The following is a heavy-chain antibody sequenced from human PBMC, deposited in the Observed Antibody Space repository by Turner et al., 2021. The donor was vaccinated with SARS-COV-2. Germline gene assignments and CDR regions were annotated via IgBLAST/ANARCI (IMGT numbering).Heavy chain of an antibody. Sequence: QLQLQESGPGLAKPSETLSLTCAVSGSSISSSRYYWGWIRQPPGKGLEWIGSVYYSGSTYYNPSLKSRVTISVDTSKNQFSLKLSSVTAADTAVYYWARSNYDCWSGYYTFYFDYWGQGTLVTVSS. V-gene: IGHV4-39*01. D-gene: IGHD3-3*01. CDR2: VYYSGST. J-gene: IGHJ4*02. CDR1: GSSISSSRYY. CDR3: ARSNYDCWSGYYTFYFDY.